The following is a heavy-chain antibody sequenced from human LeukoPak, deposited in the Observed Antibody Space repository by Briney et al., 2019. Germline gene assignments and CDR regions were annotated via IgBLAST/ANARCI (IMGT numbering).Heavy chain of an antibody. Sequence: HSGRSLRLSCAASGFTFSSYGMHWVRQAPGKGLEWVAVISYDGSNKYYADSVEGRFTISRDNSKNTLYLQMNSLRAEDTAVYYCAKDQPDIVVVVAATPNWFDPWGQGTLVTVSS. J-gene: IGHJ5*02. D-gene: IGHD2-15*01. CDR3: AKDQPDIVVVVAATPNWFDP. V-gene: IGHV3-30*18. CDR1: GFTFSSYG. CDR2: ISYDGSNK.